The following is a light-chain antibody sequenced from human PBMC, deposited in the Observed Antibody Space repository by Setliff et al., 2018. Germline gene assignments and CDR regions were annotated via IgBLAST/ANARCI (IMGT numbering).Light chain of an antibody. CDR3: SSHTTSSTGV. Sequence: QSALTQPASVSGSPGQSITISCTGNSSDVGVYNSVSWYQQHPGKAPKLMIYEVSNRPSGISSRFSGSKSGNTASLTISGLQAEDEADYYCSSHTTSSTGVFGGGTKVTVL. J-gene: IGLJ3*02. CDR1: SSDVGVYNS. V-gene: IGLV2-14*01. CDR2: EVS.